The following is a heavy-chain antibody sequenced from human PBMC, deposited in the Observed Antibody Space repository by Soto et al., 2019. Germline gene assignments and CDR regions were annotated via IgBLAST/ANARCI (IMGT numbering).Heavy chain of an antibody. D-gene: IGHD6-6*01. Sequence: QVQLVQSGAEVKKPGASVKVSCKASGYTFTSYYMHWVRQAPGQGLEWMGIINPSGGSTSYAQKFQGRVTMLRDTSTSTVYMELSSLRSEDTAVYYCARDSSSGYFDYWGQGTLVTVSS. CDR3: ARDSSSGYFDY. CDR1: GYTFTSYY. V-gene: IGHV1-46*01. CDR2: INPSGGST. J-gene: IGHJ4*02.